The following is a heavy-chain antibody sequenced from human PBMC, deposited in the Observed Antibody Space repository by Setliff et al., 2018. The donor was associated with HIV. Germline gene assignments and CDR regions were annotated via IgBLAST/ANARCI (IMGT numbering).Heavy chain of an antibody. Sequence: SETLSLTCTVSGGSIRSDGYCWSWIRQPPGKGLEWIGYIYHRGSAYCHPFRKSRVTISVDTSQTQYTLKLNSVIAADTAVYYSATSRRYCSGATCYAYYDGMDVWGQGATVTVSS. J-gene: IGHJ6*02. V-gene: IGHV4-31*03. CDR3: ATSRRYCSGATCYAYYDGMDV. CDR1: GGSIRSDGYC. CDR2: IYHRGSA. D-gene: IGHD2-15*01.